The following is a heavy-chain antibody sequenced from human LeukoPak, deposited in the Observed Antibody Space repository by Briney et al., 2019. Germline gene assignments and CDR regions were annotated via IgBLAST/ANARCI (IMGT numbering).Heavy chain of an antibody. V-gene: IGHV4-39*07. CDR1: GVSISSISYD. Sequence: SETLSLTCTVSGVSISSISYDWGWIRQPPGKGLGLIGTIYYGARTSYNPSRNRRLTISIDTSKNQLSMKLSSVTAADTAVYFCARSGGMWLLTYYFDSWGQGTLVTVSS. CDR2: IYYGART. D-gene: IGHD3-22*01. J-gene: IGHJ4*02. CDR3: ARSGGMWLLTYYFDS.